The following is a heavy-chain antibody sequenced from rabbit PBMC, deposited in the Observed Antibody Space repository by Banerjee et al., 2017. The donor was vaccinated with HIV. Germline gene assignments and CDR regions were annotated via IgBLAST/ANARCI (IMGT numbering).Heavy chain of an antibody. CDR2: IYTGSGST. CDR1: GFDLSRYYYY. CDR3: ARDLAGVIGWNFNF. Sequence: QSLEESGGGLVQPEGSLTLTCKASGFDLSRYYYYMCWVRQAPGKGLEWIGCIYTGSGSTWYASWVNGRFTISKTSSTTVTLQMTSLTAADTATYFCARDLAGVIGWNFNFWGQGTLVTVS. D-gene: IGHD4-1*01. J-gene: IGHJ3*01. V-gene: IGHV1S40*01.